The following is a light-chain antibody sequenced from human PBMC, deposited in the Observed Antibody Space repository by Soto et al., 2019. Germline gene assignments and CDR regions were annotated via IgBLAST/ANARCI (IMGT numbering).Light chain of an antibody. CDR3: QQRSPWPPEIT. V-gene: IGKV3-11*01. J-gene: IGKJ5*01. Sequence: EIVLTQSPATLSLSPGERATLSCRASQSVSSYLAWYQQKPGQAPRLLIYDASNRATGIPARFSGSGSGTDFTLNISSPEPEDFAVYYCQQRSPWPPEITFGQGTRLEIK. CDR2: DAS. CDR1: QSVSSY.